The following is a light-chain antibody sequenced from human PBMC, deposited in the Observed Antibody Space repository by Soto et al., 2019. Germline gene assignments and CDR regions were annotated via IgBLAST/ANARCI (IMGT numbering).Light chain of an antibody. V-gene: IGKV1-9*01. J-gene: IGKJ5*01. CDR3: QQLYTSPFT. Sequence: DIQLTQSPSLLSASIGDRVTITCRASHDISTFLAWYQQKPGKAPKLLIYEASTLQSGVPSRFSGSGSGTEFTLTSSGLLPEDFAAYHCQQLYTSPFTFGRGTRL. CDR1: HDISTF. CDR2: EAS.